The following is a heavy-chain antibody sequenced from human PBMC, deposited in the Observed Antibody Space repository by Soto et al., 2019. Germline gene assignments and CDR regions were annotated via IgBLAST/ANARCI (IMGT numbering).Heavy chain of an antibody. Sequence: PSETLSLTCTVSGGSISSYYWSWIRQPPGKGLEWIGYIYYSWGTNYNPSLKSRVTISVDTSKNQFSLKLSSVTAADTAVYYCAREGSGWYWFDPWGQGTLVTVSS. V-gene: IGHV4-59*01. CDR2: IYYSWGT. J-gene: IGHJ5*02. D-gene: IGHD6-19*01. CDR1: GGSISSYY. CDR3: AREGSGWYWFDP.